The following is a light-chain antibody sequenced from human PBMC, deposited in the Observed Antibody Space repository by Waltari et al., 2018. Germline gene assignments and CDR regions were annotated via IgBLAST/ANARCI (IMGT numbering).Light chain of an antibody. CDR2: DAS. CDR3: QQRYNWPPFT. CDR1: QSVSNY. J-gene: IGKJ3*01. Sequence: EILLTQSPATLSLAPGERATLSCRASQSVSNYLAWDQQKPGQAPRLLISDASHRATGVPARFSGSGSGTDFTLTISSLEPEDFAVYYCQQRYNWPPFTFGPGTKVDIK. V-gene: IGKV3-11*01.